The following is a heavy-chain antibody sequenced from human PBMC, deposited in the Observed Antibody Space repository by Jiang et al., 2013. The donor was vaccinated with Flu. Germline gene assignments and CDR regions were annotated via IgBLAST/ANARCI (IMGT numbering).Heavy chain of an antibody. J-gene: IGHJ4*02. CDR3: ARAAPGSGSYYGY. D-gene: IGHD3-10*01. Sequence: YISSSGSTIYYADSVKGRFTISRDNAKNSLYLQMNSLRAEDTAVYYCARAAPGSGSYYGYWGQGTLVTVSS. V-gene: IGHV3-48*03. CDR2: ISSSGSTI.